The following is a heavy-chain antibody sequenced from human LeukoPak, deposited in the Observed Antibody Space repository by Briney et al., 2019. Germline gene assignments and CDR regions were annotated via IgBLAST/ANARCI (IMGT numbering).Heavy chain of an antibody. CDR1: GGSISSYY. D-gene: IGHD6-13*01. CDR3: ARGIAAAIADY. V-gene: IGHV4-59*01. CDR2: IYYSGST. Sequence: TSETLSLTCTVSGGSISSYYWSWIRQPPGKGLEWIGFIYYSGSTNYNPSLKSRVTISVDTSKNQFSLKLGSVTAADTAVYYCARGIAAAIADYWGQGTLVTVSS. J-gene: IGHJ4*02.